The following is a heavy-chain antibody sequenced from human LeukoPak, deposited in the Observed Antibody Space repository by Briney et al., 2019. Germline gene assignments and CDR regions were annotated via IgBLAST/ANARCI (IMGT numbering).Heavy chain of an antibody. CDR1: GASISSYY. J-gene: IGHJ3*02. CDR2: IYYSGSA. V-gene: IGHV4-59*08. CDR3: ARHWDDSSGDAYPFDI. D-gene: IGHD6-19*01. Sequence: SETLSLTCTLSGASISSYYWSWIRQTPGKGLEWIGYIYYSGSAKYNPSLKSRVTMSIDTSKNYFSLKLSSVTAADTAVYYCARHWDDSSGDAYPFDIWGQGTMVTVSS.